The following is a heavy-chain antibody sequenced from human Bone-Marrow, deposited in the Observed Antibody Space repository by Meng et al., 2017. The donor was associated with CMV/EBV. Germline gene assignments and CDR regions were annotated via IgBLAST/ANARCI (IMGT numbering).Heavy chain of an antibody. D-gene: IGHD2-2*01. V-gene: IGHV4-39*07. CDR2: IYYSGST. J-gene: IGHJ6*02. CDR1: GASISGSNYY. CDR3: ARGYCSSTSCTSYYYYYGMDV. Sequence: SETLSLTCTVSGASISGSNYYWGWIRQPPGKGLEWIASIYYSGSTYYNPSLKSRVTISVDTSKNQFSLKLTSVTAADTAVYYCARGYCSSTSCTSYYYYYGMDVWGQGTTVTVSS.